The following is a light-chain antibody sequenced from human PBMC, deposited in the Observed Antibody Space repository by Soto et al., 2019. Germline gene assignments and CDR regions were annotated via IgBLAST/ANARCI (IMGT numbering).Light chain of an antibody. V-gene: IGKV1-33*01. CDR3: QQFDSVPYT. CDR2: DAS. J-gene: IGKJ2*01. CDR1: QDIKNY. Sequence: IQMTQSPSSLSTSVGDRVTITCQASQDIKNYLIWYQQKPGKAPKLLIYDASTLGTGVSSRFSGSGSGTHFTLTISSIQPEDIETYYCQQFDSVPYTFGQGTKLEMK.